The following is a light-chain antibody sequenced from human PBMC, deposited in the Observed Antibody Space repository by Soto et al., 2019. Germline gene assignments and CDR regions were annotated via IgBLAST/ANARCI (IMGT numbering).Light chain of an antibody. CDR1: QDISNY. CDR3: QQYANVPIT. Sequence: DLQVTQSPSSLSASVGDRVTITCQASQDISNYLNWYQQKPGKAPKLLIYDASTLETGVPSRFSGSGSGTDFTFSISSLQPEDIATYYCQQYANVPITFGQGTRLESK. CDR2: DAS. V-gene: IGKV1-33*01. J-gene: IGKJ5*01.